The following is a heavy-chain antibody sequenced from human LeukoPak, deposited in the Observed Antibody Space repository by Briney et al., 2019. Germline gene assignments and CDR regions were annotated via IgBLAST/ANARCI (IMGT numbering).Heavy chain of an antibody. J-gene: IGHJ5*02. D-gene: IGHD3-9*01. CDR2: INAGNGNT. V-gene: IGHV1-3*01. CDR3: DRETSEDYDILTGYLS. CDR1: GYTFTSYA. Sequence: ASVKVSCKASGYTFTSYAMHWVRQAPGQGLEWMGWINAGNGNTKYSQKFQGRVTITRDTSASTAYMELSSLRSEDTAVYYCDRETSEDYDILTGYLSWGWGPRVIVS.